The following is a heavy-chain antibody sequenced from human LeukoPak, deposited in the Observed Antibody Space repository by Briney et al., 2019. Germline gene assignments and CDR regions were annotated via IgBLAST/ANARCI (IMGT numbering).Heavy chain of an antibody. CDR3: ARQGTVLLWFGELLPERNYGMDV. J-gene: IGHJ6*02. D-gene: IGHD3-10*01. V-gene: IGHV4-31*03. Sequence: PSQTLSLTCTVSGGSISSGGYYWSWIRQHPGKGLEWIGYIYYSGSTYYNPSLKSRVTISVDTSKNQFSLKLSSVTAADTAVYYCARQGTVLLWFGELLPERNYGMDVWGQGTTVTVSS. CDR1: GGSISSGGYY. CDR2: IYYSGST.